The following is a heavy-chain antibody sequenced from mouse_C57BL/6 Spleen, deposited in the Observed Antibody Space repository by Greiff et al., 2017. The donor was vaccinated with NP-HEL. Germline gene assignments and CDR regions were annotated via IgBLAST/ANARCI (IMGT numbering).Heavy chain of an antibody. Sequence: VQLQQSGAELVRPGASVTLSCKASGYTFTDYEMHWVKQTPVHGLEWIGAIDPETGGTAYNQKFKGKAILTADKSSSTAYMELRSLTSEDSAVYYCTRDTTVVGPFAYWGQGTLVTVSA. J-gene: IGHJ3*01. CDR1: GYTFTDYE. CDR3: TRDTTVVGPFAY. V-gene: IGHV1-15*01. D-gene: IGHD1-1*01. CDR2: IDPETGGT.